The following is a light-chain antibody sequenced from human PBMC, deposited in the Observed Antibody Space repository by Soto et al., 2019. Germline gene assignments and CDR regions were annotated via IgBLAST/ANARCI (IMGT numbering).Light chain of an antibody. CDR2: GAS. J-gene: IGKJ4*01. Sequence: EIVMTQSPATLSVSPGERATLSCRASQSVSSNLAWYQQKPGQAPSLLIFGASSRATGIPARFSGSGSGTEFNLTISSLQSEDFAVYFCQQYDDWLRLTFGGGTKVEIK. V-gene: IGKV3D-15*01. CDR3: QQYDDWLRLT. CDR1: QSVSSN.